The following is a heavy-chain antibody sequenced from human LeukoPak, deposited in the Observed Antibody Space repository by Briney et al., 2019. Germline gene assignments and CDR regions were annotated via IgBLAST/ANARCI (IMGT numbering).Heavy chain of an antibody. CDR2: ISYDGGNK. CDR1: GFTFSSYA. Sequence: PGGSLRLSCAASGFTFSSYAMHWVRQAPGKGLEWVAVISYDGGNKYYADSVKGRFTISRDNSKNTLYLQMNSLRAEDTAVYYCARDRRDGYNTYWYFDLWGRGTLVTVSS. CDR3: ARDRRDGYNTYWYFDL. D-gene: IGHD5-24*01. V-gene: IGHV3-30*04. J-gene: IGHJ2*01.